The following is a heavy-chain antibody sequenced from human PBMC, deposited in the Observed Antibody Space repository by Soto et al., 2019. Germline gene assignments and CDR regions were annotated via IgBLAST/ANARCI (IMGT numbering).Heavy chain of an antibody. Sequence: PGGSMRLSCAASGFNFSSYSMNWVRKATGKGLEWVSSISSSSSYIYYADSVKGRFTISRDNAKNSLYLQMNSLRAEDTAVYYCARDPAPVSSWYFYYWGQGTLVTVSS. CDR1: GFNFSSYS. V-gene: IGHV3-21*01. D-gene: IGHD6-13*01. CDR2: ISSSSSYI. J-gene: IGHJ4*02. CDR3: ARDPAPVSSWYFYY.